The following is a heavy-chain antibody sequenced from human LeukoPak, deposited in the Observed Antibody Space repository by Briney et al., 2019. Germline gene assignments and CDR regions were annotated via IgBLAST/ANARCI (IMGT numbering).Heavy chain of an antibody. CDR2: MNPNSGNT. D-gene: IGHD3-9*01. Sequence: ASVKVSCKASGYTFTSYDINWVRQATGQGLEWMGWMNPNSGNTGYAQKFQGRVTITRNTSISTAYMELSSLRSEDTAVYYCATRLRYFEYQHWGQGTLVTVSS. CDR1: GYTFTSYD. V-gene: IGHV1-8*03. CDR3: ATRLRYFEYQH. J-gene: IGHJ1*01.